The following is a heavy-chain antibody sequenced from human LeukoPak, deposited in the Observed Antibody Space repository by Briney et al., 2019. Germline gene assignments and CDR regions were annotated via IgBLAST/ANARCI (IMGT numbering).Heavy chain of an antibody. J-gene: IGHJ4*02. V-gene: IGHV3-30-3*01. D-gene: IGHD6-19*01. Sequence: GGSLRLSCAASGFTFSSYAMHWVRQAPGKGLEWVAVISYDGSNKYYADSVKGRFTISRDNSKNTLYLQMNSLRAEDTAVYYCAKVGKQWLVQETYYFDYWGQGTLVTVSS. CDR1: GFTFSSYA. CDR2: ISYDGSNK. CDR3: AKVGKQWLVQETYYFDY.